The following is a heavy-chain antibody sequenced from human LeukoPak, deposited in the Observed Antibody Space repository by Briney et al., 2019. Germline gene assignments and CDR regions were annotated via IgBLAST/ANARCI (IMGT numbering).Heavy chain of an antibody. J-gene: IGHJ4*02. CDR2: ISSSSSYI. Sequence: GGSLRLSCAASGFTFSSYSMNWVRQAPGKGLEWVSSISSSSSYIYYADSVKGRFTISRDNAKNSLYLHMNSLRAEDTAVYYCARAHPGDYSDFQFDYWGQGTLVTVSS. CDR3: ARAHPGDYSDFQFDY. CDR1: GFTFSSYS. V-gene: IGHV3-21*01. D-gene: IGHD4-11*01.